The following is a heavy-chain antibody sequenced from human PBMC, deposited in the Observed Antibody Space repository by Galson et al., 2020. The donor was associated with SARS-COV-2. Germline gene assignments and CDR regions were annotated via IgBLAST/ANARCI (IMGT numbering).Heavy chain of an antibody. Sequence: GGSLRLSCAASGFTFSSYVMHWVRQATGKGLEWVSAIGTAGDTYYPGSVKGRFTISRESAKNSLYLQMNSLRAGDTAVYYCARGYGSGSYWVTWVDPWGQGTLVTVSS. CDR3: ARGYGSGSYWVTWVDP. CDR2: IGTAGDT. CDR1: GFTFSSYV. J-gene: IGHJ5*02. D-gene: IGHD3-10*01. V-gene: IGHV3-13*01.